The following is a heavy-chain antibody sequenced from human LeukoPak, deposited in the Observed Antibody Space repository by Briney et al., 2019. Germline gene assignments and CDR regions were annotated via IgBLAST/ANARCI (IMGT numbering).Heavy chain of an antibody. CDR2: INSDGSIT. D-gene: IGHD1-26*01. CDR3: ARDTRTFDY. V-gene: IGHV3-74*01. CDR1: GFTFTTYW. Sequence: PGGSLRLSCAASGFTFTTYWMHWVRQAPGKGLVWVSHINSDGSITSYADSVKGRFTISRDNAKNSLFLQMNSLRAEDTAVYYCARDTRTFDYWGQGTLVTVSS. J-gene: IGHJ4*02.